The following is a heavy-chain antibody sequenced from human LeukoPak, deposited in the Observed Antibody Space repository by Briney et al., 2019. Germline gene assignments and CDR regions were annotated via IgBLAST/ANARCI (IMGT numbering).Heavy chain of an antibody. CDR3: ARDAELAYCGGDCYSGWCDP. V-gene: IGHV1-2*02. J-gene: IGHJ5*02. D-gene: IGHD2-21*02. Sequence: ASVKVSCKASGYTFSGHYMHWVRQAPGQGLEWTGWINPNTGRTEYAQKFQGRVTMTRDTSISTAYMDLSRLRSDDTAVYYCARDAELAYCGGDCYSGWCDPWGQGTLVTVSS. CDR2: INPNTGRT. CDR1: GYTFSGHY.